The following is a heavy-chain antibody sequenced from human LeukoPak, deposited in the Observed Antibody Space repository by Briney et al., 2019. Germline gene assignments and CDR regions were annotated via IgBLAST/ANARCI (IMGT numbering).Heavy chain of an antibody. D-gene: IGHD3-16*01. J-gene: IGHJ3*02. CDR2: IYYSGST. V-gene: IGHV4-31*03. CDR3: ARLLDWGHNAFDI. Sequence: PSETLSLTCTVSGGSISSGGYYWSWIRQHPGKGLEWVGYIYYSGSTYYNPSLKSRVTISVDTSKNQFSLKLSSVTAADTAVYYYARLLDWGHNAFDIWGQGTMVTVSS. CDR1: GGSISSGGYY.